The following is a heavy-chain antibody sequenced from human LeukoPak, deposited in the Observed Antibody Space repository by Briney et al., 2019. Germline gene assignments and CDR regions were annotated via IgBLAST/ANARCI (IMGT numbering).Heavy chain of an antibody. CDR2: INPNSGGT. Sequence: ASVKVSCKASGHTFTGYYMHWVRQAPGQGLEWMGWINPNSGGTNYAQKFQGRVTMTRDTSISTVYMELSSLRSDDTALYYCTSRITGTTDYWGQGTLVTVSS. J-gene: IGHJ4*02. D-gene: IGHD1-7*01. CDR3: TSRITGTTDY. V-gene: IGHV1-2*02. CDR1: GHTFTGYY.